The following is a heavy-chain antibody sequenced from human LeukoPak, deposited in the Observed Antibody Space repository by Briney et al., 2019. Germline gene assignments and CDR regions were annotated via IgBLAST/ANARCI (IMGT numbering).Heavy chain of an antibody. V-gene: IGHV3-23*01. CDR2: ISSNGGST. CDR3: AKYRGDGYKWGYFQE. CDR1: GFTFSSYA. D-gene: IGHD5-24*01. J-gene: IGHJ1*01. Sequence: PGGSLRLSCAASGFTFSSYAMSWVRQAPGKGLEWVSGISSNGGSTYCADSVKGRFTISRDNSKNTLCLQINSLRAEDTAVYYCAKYRGDGYKWGYFQEWGQGTLVTVSS.